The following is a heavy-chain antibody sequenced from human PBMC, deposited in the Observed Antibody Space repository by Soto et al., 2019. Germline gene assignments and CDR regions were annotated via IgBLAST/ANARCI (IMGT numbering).Heavy chain of an antibody. V-gene: IGHV3-74*01. J-gene: IGHJ3*02. CDR1: GFTFTSHW. Sequence: TGGSLRLSCAASGFTFTSHWMHWFRQAPGKGLVWVSRIDSDESNTNYADSVKGRFTISRDNVKNTLYLQMNSLRAEDTAIYYCARSLGSKNAFDIWGPGTKVTVSS. CDR2: IDSDESNT. D-gene: IGHD3-16*01. CDR3: ARSLGSKNAFDI.